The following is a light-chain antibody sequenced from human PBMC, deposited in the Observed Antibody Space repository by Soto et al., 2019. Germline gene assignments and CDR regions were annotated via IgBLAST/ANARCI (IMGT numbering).Light chain of an antibody. J-gene: IGLJ1*01. CDR2: YDS. Sequence: ELTQPPSVSVAPGKTARITCGGNNIGSKSVHWYQQKPGQAPVLVIYYDSDRPSGIPERFSGSNSGNTATLTISRVEAGDEADYYCQVWDSSSDPFDVFGTGTKVTVL. CDR1: NIGSKS. CDR3: QVWDSSSDPFDV. V-gene: IGLV3-21*04.